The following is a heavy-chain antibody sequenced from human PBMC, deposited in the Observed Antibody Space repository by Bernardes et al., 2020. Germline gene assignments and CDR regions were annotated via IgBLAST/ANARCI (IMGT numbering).Heavy chain of an antibody. Sequence: SETLSLTCTVSGGSISSSSYYWGWIRQPPGKGLEWIGSIYYSGSTYYNPSLKSRVTISVDTSKNQFSLKLSSVTAADTAVYYCARRVVSIAAEFDYWGQGTLVTVSS. CDR2: IYYSGST. CDR3: ARRVVSIAAEFDY. J-gene: IGHJ4*02. D-gene: IGHD6-6*01. V-gene: IGHV4-39*01. CDR1: GGSISSSSYY.